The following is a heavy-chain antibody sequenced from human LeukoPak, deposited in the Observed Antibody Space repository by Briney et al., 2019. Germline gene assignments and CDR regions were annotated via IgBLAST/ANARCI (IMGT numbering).Heavy chain of an antibody. V-gene: IGHV3-64D*06. Sequence: PGGSLRLSCSASGFTFSSFVMHWVRQAPGKGLKYVSAISSNGRSTSYADSVKGRFTISRDNSKNTPYLQMSSLRPEDTAVYYCVKDTVYDILTGYFNFEYWGQGTLVTVSS. CDR3: VKDTVYDILTGYFNFEY. J-gene: IGHJ4*02. D-gene: IGHD3-9*01. CDR1: GFTFSSFV. CDR2: ISSNGRST.